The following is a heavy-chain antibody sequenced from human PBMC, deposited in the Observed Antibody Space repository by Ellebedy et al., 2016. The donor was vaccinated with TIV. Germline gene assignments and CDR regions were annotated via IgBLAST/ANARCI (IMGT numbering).Heavy chain of an antibody. V-gene: IGHV4-30-2*06. D-gene: IGHD6-13*01. J-gene: IGHJ4*02. CDR3: ARAGGYSSSWYRRRPYYFDY. Sequence: SETLSLXCAVSGDSIRSGAHPWTWIRQSPGKGLEWIGYIFQSGNTNYNPSLKSRVTISVDTSKNQFSLKLSSVTAADTAVYYCARAGGYSSSWYRRRPYYFDYWGQGTLVTVSS. CDR2: IFQSGNT. CDR1: GDSIRSGAHP.